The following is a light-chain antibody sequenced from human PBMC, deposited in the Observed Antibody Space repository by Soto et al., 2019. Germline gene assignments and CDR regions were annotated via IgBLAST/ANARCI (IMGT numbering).Light chain of an antibody. CDR2: AAS. V-gene: IGKV1-39*01. CDR1: QSINTH. Sequence: DIQMTQSPSSLSASVGDRVTITCRASQSINTHLNWYQQKSGKAPKLLIYAASSLQSGVPSRFSGSGSGTDFSLTISSLQPEDFATYYCQQSYSSPPMYTFGQGTSLEIK. J-gene: IGKJ2*01. CDR3: QQSYSSPPMYT.